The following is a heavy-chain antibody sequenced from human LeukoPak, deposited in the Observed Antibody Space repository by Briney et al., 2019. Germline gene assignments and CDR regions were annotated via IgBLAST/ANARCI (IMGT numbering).Heavy chain of an antibody. D-gene: IGHD6-13*01. CDR2: IYHSGST. J-gene: IGHJ4*02. CDR3: ARGLGYSSSWYGRIFDY. CDR1: GGSISSGGYY. V-gene: IGHV4-30-2*01. Sequence: NPSQTLSLTFTVSGGSISSGGYYWSWIRQPPGKGMEWIGYIYHSGSTYYNPSLKSRVTISVDKSKNQFSLKLSSVTAADTAVYYCARGLGYSSSWYGRIFDYWGQGTLVTVSS.